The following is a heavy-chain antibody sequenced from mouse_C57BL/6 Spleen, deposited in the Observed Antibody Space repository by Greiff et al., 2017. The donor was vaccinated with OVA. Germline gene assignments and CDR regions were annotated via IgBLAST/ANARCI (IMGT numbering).Heavy chain of an antibody. CDR2: IHPSDSDT. D-gene: IGHD2-2*01. Sequence: VQLQQPGAELVKPGASVKVSCKASGYTFTSYWMHWVKQRPGQGLEWIGRIHPSDSDTNYNQKFKGKATLTVDKSSSTAYMQLSSLTSEDSAVYYCAIYYGYEGLFAYWGQGTLVTVSA. CDR3: AIYYGYEGLFAY. CDR1: GYTFTSYW. V-gene: IGHV1-74*01. J-gene: IGHJ3*01.